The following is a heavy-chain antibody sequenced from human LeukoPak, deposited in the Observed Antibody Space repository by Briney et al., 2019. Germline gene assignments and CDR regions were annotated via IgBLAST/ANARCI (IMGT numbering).Heavy chain of an antibody. CDR3: ARTEVVVVAAYHFDY. Sequence: ASVKVSCKASGYTFTSYGISWVRQAPGQGLEWMGWISAYNGNTNYAQKLQGRVTMTTDTSTSTAYMELRSLRSDDTAVYYCARTEVVVVAAYHFDYWGQGTLVTVSS. CDR1: GYTFTSYG. V-gene: IGHV1-18*01. CDR2: ISAYNGNT. J-gene: IGHJ4*02. D-gene: IGHD2-15*01.